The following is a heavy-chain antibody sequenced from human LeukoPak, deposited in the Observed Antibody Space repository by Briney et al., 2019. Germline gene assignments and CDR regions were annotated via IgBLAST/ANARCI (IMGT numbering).Heavy chain of an antibody. D-gene: IGHD1-26*01. CDR3: ARDSAVLVGTRLFHF. Sequence: SQTLSLTCTVSGGSINSGAHYWSWIRQDPGQGLEWIGNIYYTGSTHYSPSLETRLAISVDTSKNQFFLRLSSVTAADTAVYYCARDSAVLVGTRLFHFWGQGTMVTVSS. V-gene: IGHV4-31*03. CDR2: IYYTGST. CDR1: GGSINSGAHY. J-gene: IGHJ3*01.